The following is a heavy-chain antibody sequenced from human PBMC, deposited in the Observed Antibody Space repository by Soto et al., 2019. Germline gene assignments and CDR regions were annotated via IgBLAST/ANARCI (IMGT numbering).Heavy chain of an antibody. Sequence: DVQLVESGGGLVQPGGSLRLSCAASGFTFSTYYMTWVRQAPGKGLEWVASIKNDGSEQYYVDSVKGRFTISRDNAKNSLYLQMNSLRAGYTALYYCSRENWFQDYWGQGTRVTVSS. J-gene: IGHJ4*02. V-gene: IGHV3-7*03. CDR2: IKNDGSEQ. CDR1: GFTFSTYY. CDR3: SRENWFQDY. D-gene: IGHD3-10*01.